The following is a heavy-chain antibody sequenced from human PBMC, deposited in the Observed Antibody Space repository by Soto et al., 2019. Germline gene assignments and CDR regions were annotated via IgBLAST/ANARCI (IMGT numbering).Heavy chain of an antibody. V-gene: IGHV3-33*01. J-gene: IGHJ4*02. CDR3: VRGDNWNDEASDY. D-gene: IGHD1-1*01. CDR2: IWSDGNNR. Sequence: QVQLVESGGGVVQPGRSLRLSCAASGFMFSNHGMHWVRQAPGKGLEWVAVIWSDGNNRYYADSVKGRFTISRDNSKNTVYLQMKSLRADDTAVYYCVRGDNWNDEASDYWGQGTLVTVSS. CDR1: GFMFSNHG.